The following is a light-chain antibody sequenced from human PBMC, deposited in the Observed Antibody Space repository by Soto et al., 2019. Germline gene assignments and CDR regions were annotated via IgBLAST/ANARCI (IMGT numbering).Light chain of an antibody. CDR2: GAS. J-gene: IGKJ2*01. CDR1: QSGSSSY. Sequence: EIVLTQSPGTLSLSPGERATLSCRASQSGSSSYLAWYQQKPGQAPRLLIYGASSRATGIPDRISGSGSGTDFTLTISRLEPEDFAVYYCQQYGSSPPYTFGQGTKLEIK. CDR3: QQYGSSPPYT. V-gene: IGKV3-20*01.